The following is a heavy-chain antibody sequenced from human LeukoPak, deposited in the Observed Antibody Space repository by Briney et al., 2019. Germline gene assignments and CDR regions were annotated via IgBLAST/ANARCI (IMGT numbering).Heavy chain of an antibody. V-gene: IGHV3-74*01. CDR3: AKDSAKKYDDY. J-gene: IGHJ4*02. CDR2: INSDGSST. Sequence: GGSLRLSCAASGFTFSNYWMHWVRQAPGKGLVWVSRINSDGSSTSYADSVKGRFTISRDNAKNTLYLQLNSLRAEDTAVYYCAKDSAKKYDDYWGQGTLVTVSS. D-gene: IGHD2/OR15-2a*01. CDR1: GFTFSNYW.